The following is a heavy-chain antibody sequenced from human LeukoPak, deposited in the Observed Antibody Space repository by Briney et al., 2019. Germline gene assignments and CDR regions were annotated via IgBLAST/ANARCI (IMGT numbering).Heavy chain of an antibody. Sequence: PGGSLTLSCAASGVTFSSYSMSWVRQAPGKGLEWVSAISGSGGSTYYADSVKGRFTISRDNSKTTLYLQMNRLRAEDTAVYYCAKDQRGDYYYTDVWGKGTTVTVSS. CDR2: ISGSGGST. CDR3: AKDQRGDYYYTDV. J-gene: IGHJ6*03. V-gene: IGHV3-23*01. CDR1: GVTFSSYS.